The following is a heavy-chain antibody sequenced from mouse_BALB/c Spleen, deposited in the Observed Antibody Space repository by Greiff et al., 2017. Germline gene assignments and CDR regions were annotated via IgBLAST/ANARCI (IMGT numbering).Heavy chain of an antibody. CDR1: GYSITSGYY. Sequence: EESGPGLVKPSQSLSLTCSVTGYSITSGYYWNWIRQFPGNKLEWMGYISYDGSNNYNPSLKNRISITRDTSKNQFFLKLNSVTTEDTATYYCARALTGYYAMDYWGQGTSVTVSS. CDR2: ISYDGSN. CDR3: ARALTGYYAMDY. J-gene: IGHJ4*01. V-gene: IGHV3-6*02. D-gene: IGHD4-1*01.